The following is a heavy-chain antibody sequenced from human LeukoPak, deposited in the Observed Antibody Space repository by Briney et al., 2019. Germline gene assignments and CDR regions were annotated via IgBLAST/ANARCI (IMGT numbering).Heavy chain of an antibody. D-gene: IGHD3-10*01. CDR3: ARDNSVGDIAWWFDP. CDR2: IIPIFGTA. J-gene: IGHJ5*02. Sequence: GASVKVSCKASGGTFSSYAISWVRQAPGQGLEWMGGIIPIFGTANYAQKFQGRVTITADESTSTAYMELNSLRSEDTAVYYCARDNSVGDIAWWFDPWGQGTLVTVSS. V-gene: IGHV1-69*13. CDR1: GGTFSSYA.